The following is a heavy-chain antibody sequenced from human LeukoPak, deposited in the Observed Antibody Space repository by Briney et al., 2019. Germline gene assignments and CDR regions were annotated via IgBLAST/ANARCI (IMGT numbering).Heavy chain of an antibody. V-gene: IGHV4-39*01. CDR1: GGSISSSSYY. CDR3: ARWHYDFWSGYSYYMDV. Sequence: SETLSLTCTVSGGSISSSSYYWGWIRQPPGMGLDWIGSIYYSGSTYYNPSLKSRVTISVDTSKNQFSLRLSSVTADDTAACFCARWHYDFWSGYSYYMDVWGKGTTLTVSS. CDR2: IYYSGST. D-gene: IGHD3-3*01. J-gene: IGHJ6*03.